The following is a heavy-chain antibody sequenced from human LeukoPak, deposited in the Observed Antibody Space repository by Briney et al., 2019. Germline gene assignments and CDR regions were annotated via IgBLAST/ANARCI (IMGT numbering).Heavy chain of an antibody. CDR1: GGSISSYY. Sequence: PSETLSLTCTVSGGSISSYYWSWIRQPPEKGLEWIGYIYYSGSTNYNPSLKSRVTISVDTSKNQFSLKLSSVTAADTAVYYCARTTGYSSGFAFDIWGQGTMVTVSS. CDR3: ARTTGYSSGFAFDI. D-gene: IGHD6-19*01. CDR2: IYYSGST. J-gene: IGHJ3*02. V-gene: IGHV4-59*01.